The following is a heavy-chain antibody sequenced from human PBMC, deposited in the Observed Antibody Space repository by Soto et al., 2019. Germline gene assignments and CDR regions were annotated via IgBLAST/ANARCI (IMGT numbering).Heavy chain of an antibody. CDR1: GFTFSSYG. J-gene: IGHJ4*02. CDR2: IWYDGSNK. Sequence: ESGGGVVQPGRSLRLSCAASGFTFSSYGMHWVRQAPSKGLEWVAVIWYDGSNKYYADSVKGRFTISRDNSKNTLYLQMNSLRAEDTAVYYCARDRYDSSGYLGYWGQGTLVTVSS. CDR3: ARDRYDSSGYLGY. V-gene: IGHV3-33*01. D-gene: IGHD3-22*01.